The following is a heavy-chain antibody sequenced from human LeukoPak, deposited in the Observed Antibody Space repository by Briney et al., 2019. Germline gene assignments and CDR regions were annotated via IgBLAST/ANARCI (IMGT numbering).Heavy chain of an antibody. V-gene: IGHV3-48*02. D-gene: IGHD1-7*01. CDR3: VRDKLGGAFDV. Sequence: GGSLRLSCAASGLTFSGYDMNWVRQAPGKGLEWVSFITRSSGTIYYADSVKGRFTVSRDNAESSLYLQMNSLRDEDTAVYSCVRDKLGGAFDVWGHGTMVTVSS. CDR1: GLTFSGYD. CDR2: ITRSSGTI. J-gene: IGHJ3*01.